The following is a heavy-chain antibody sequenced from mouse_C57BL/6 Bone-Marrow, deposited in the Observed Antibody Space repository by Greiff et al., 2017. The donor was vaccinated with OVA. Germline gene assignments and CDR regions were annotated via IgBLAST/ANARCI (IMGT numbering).Heavy chain of an antibody. CDR2: IYPRSGNT. Sequence: QVQLKESGAELARPGASVKLSCKASGYTFTSYGISWVKQRTGQGLEWIGEIYPRSGNTYYNEKFKGKATLTADKSSSTAYMELRSLTSEDSAVYFCARGVLLYAWFAYWGQGTLVTVSA. J-gene: IGHJ3*01. CDR1: GYTFTSYG. V-gene: IGHV1-81*01. CDR3: ARGVLLYAWFAY. D-gene: IGHD2-12*01.